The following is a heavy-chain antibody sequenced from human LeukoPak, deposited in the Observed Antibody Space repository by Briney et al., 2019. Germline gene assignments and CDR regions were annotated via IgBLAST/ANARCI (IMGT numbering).Heavy chain of an antibody. D-gene: IGHD1-7*01. CDR3: ATQGPNWNYTQGYYMDV. V-gene: IGHV4-39*07. Sequence: SETLSLTCTVSGGSISSSSYYWGWIRQPPGKGLEWIGEINHSGSTNYNPSLKSRVTISVDTSKNQFSLKLSSVTAADTAVYYCATQGPNWNYTQGYYMDVWGKGTTVTVSS. J-gene: IGHJ6*03. CDR2: INHSGST. CDR1: GGSISSSSYY.